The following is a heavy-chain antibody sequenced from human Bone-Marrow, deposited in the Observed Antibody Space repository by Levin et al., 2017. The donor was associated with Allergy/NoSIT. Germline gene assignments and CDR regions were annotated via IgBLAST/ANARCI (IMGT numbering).Heavy chain of an antibody. V-gene: IGHV1-18*01. CDR3: TRRAGGLMWFGKGVAMDV. J-gene: IGHJ6*02. CDR2: ISVYNGNT. D-gene: IGHD3-16*01. Sequence: ASVKVSCKASGYTFSDDGISWVRQAPGQGLEWMGWISVYNGNTHYAQKFQGRVAMTTDTSTSTAYMELRSLRSDDTAVYYCTRRAGGLMWFGKGVAMDVWGQGTTVTFSS. CDR1: GYTFSDDG.